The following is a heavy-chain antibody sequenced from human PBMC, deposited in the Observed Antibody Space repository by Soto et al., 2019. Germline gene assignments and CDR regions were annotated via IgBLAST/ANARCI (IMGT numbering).Heavy chain of an antibody. D-gene: IGHD4-4*01. CDR3: ARDLYSNFVYYFDY. CDR2: ISSSSSYI. V-gene: IGHV3-21*01. J-gene: IGHJ4*02. Sequence: GGSLRLSCAASGFTFSSYSMNWVRQAPGKGLEWVSSISSSSSYIYYADSVKGRFTISRDNAKNSLYLQMNSLRAEDTAVYYCARDLYSNFVYYFDYWGQGTLVTVSS. CDR1: GFTFSSYS.